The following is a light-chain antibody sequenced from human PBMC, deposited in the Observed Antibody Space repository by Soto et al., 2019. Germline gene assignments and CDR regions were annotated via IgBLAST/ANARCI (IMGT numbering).Light chain of an antibody. CDR2: GAS. CDR1: QSVSSNY. J-gene: IGKJ5*01. V-gene: IGKV3D-20*02. Sequence: EIVMTQSQVTLSVSPVYTATLSCMASQSVSSNYLAWYQQKPGQAPRLLIYGASSRATGIPDRFSGSGSGTDFTLTISSLEPEDFAIYYCQQRQYWPPITFGQGTRLEIK. CDR3: QQRQYWPPIT.